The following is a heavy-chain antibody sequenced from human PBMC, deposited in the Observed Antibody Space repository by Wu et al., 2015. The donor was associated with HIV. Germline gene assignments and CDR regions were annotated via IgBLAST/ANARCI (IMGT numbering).Heavy chain of an antibody. D-gene: IGHD6-19*01. CDR3: ARGLVAVSYFDY. V-gene: IGHV1-18*01. CDR1: GYTFSNYG. CDR2: ISTYNGNT. J-gene: IGHJ4*02. Sequence: QVQLVQSGAEVKKPGASVKVSCKASGYTFSNYGITWVRQAPGQGLEWMGWISTYNGNTKYVQKLQGRVTMTTDTSTSTAYMELRSLRSDDTAVYYCARGLVAVSYFDYWGQGTLVTSPQ.